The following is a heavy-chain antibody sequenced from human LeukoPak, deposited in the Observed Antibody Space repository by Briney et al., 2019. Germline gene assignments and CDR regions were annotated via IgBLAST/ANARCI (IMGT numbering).Heavy chain of an antibody. D-gene: IGHD3-22*01. CDR1: GLTFSAYS. CDR2: ISSSSSTI. J-gene: IGHJ4*02. Sequence: PGGSLRLSCAASGLTFSAYSMSWVRQAPGKGLEWLSYISSSSSTIYYADSVKGRFTISRDNAKNSLFLQMNSLRDEDTAVYYCARDPTDDSSGYYWAVDYWGQGTLVTVSS. V-gene: IGHV3-48*02. CDR3: ARDPTDDSSGYYWAVDY.